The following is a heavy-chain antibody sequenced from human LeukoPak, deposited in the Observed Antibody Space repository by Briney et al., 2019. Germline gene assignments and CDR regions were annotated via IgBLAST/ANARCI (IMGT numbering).Heavy chain of an antibody. Sequence: GGSLRLSCAASGFTFSSYAMSWVRQPPGKGLEWVSAISGSGGSTYYADSVKGRFTISRDNTKKSLYLQLNSLRPEDSAVYYCARPRGCGSARCNNFDYWGQGTLVTVSS. CDR2: ISGSGGST. V-gene: IGHV3-23*01. CDR3: ARPRGCGSARCNNFDY. D-gene: IGHD2-2*01. J-gene: IGHJ4*02. CDR1: GFTFSSYA.